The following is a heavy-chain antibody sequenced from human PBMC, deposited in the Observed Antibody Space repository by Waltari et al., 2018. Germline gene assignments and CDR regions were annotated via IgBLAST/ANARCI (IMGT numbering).Heavy chain of an antibody. CDR3: ARAQALYCSVRSCYSPIDY. J-gene: IGHJ4*02. Sequence: QVQLVQSGGEVKKPGASVKVSCNSSGYTFIAYGITWVRQAPGQGLEWMGWIGGKNGDTNYPQKRQGRVTMTTDTSTSTTYMGLRSLRSDDTAVYYCARAQALYCSVRSCYSPIDYWGQGTLVTVSS. V-gene: IGHV1-18*01. CDR2: IGGKNGDT. CDR1: GYTFIAYG. D-gene: IGHD2-15*01.